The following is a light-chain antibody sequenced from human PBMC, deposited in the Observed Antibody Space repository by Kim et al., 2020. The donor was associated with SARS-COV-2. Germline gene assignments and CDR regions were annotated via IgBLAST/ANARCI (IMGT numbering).Light chain of an antibody. Sequence: SAGERATLSCRASQSVGSSYLAWYQQKPGQAPRLLIYGASSRATGIPDRFSGSGSGTDFTLTISRLEPEDFAVYYCQQYGSSSWTFGQGTKVEIK. CDR3: QQYGSSSWT. CDR2: GAS. J-gene: IGKJ1*01. CDR1: QSVGSSY. V-gene: IGKV3-20*01.